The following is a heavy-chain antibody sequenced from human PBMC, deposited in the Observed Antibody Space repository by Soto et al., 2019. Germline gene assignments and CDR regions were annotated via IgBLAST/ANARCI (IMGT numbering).Heavy chain of an antibody. CDR3: ARLRGDDFWSGYLRPFDY. Sequence: SETLSLTCTVSGGSISSSSYYWGWIRQPPGKGLEWIGSIYYSGSTYYNPSLKSRVTISVDTSKNQFSLKLSSVTAADTAVYYCARLRGDDFWSGYLRPFDYWGQGTLVTVSS. CDR2: IYYSGST. J-gene: IGHJ4*02. V-gene: IGHV4-39*01. D-gene: IGHD3-3*01. CDR1: GGSISSSSYY.